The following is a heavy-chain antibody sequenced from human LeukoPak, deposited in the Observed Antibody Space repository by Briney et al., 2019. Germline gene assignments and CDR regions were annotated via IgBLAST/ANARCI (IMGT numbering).Heavy chain of an antibody. V-gene: IGHV3-30*02. J-gene: IGHJ4*02. CDR3: AKDGVDIVATIGVFDY. CDR2: IRYDGSNK. CDR1: GFTFSSYG. D-gene: IGHD5-12*01. Sequence: PGGSLRLSCAASGFTFSSYGMHWVRQAPGKGLEWVAFIRYDGSNKYYADSVKGRFTISRDNSKNTLYLQMNSLRAEDTAVYYCAKDGVDIVATIGVFDYWGQGTLVTVSS.